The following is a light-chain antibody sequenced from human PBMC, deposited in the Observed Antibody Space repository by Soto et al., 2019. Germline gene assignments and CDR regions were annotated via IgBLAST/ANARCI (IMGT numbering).Light chain of an antibody. Sequence: DIQMTQSPSSQSASVGDRVTIACRASQGIKNWLAWYQQKPGKAPNLLIYTGSSLQSGVPSRFSGSGSGTDFTLTINSLQPEDFATYYCQQAASFPITFGQGTRLEIK. J-gene: IGKJ5*01. CDR2: TGS. CDR3: QQAASFPIT. CDR1: QGIKNW. V-gene: IGKV1-12*01.